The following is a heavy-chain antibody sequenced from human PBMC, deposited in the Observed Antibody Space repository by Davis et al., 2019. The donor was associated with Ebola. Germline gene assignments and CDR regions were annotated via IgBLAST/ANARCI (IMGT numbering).Heavy chain of an antibody. Sequence: GESLKISCAASGFTFSSYWMSWVRQAPGKGLEWVANIEQDGSEKNYVDSVKGRFTISRDNAKNSLHLQMNSLRAEDTAVYFCVREGGYWGQGTLVTVSS. CDR2: IEQDGSEK. J-gene: IGHJ4*02. D-gene: IGHD3-16*01. V-gene: IGHV3-7*01. CDR3: VREGGY. CDR1: GFTFSSYW.